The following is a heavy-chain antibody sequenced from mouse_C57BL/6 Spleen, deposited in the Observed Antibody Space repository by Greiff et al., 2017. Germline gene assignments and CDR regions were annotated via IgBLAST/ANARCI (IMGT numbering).Heavy chain of an antibody. CDR1: GYTFTSYW. CDR3: ARTDYGSSYGFAY. CDR2: INPSSGYT. V-gene: IGHV1-7*01. J-gene: IGHJ3*01. D-gene: IGHD1-1*01. Sequence: VKLVESGAELAKPGASVKLSCKASGYTFTSYWMHWVKQRPGQGLEWIGYINPSSGYTKYNQKFKDKATLTADKSSSTAYMQLSSLTYEDSAVYYCARTDYGSSYGFAYWGQGTLVTVSA.